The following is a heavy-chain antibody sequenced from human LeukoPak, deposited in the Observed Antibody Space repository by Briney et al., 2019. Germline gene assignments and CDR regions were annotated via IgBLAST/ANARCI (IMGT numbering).Heavy chain of an antibody. J-gene: IGHJ5*02. D-gene: IGHD6-19*01. CDR3: ARGYSGYSSGWYQSWFDP. Sequence: SETLSLTCTVSGGSISSYYWSWIRQPPGKGLESIGYIYPSGSTNYNPSLKSRVTISVDTSKNQFSLKLSSVTAADTAVYYCARGYSGYSSGWYQSWFDPWGQGTLVTVSS. V-gene: IGHV4-4*09. CDR2: IYPSGST. CDR1: GGSISSYY.